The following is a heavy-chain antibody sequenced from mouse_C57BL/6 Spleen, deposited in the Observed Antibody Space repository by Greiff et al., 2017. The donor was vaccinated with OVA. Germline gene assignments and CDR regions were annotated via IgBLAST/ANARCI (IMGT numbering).Heavy chain of an antibody. Sequence: VQLQQSGAELARPGASVKLSCKASGYTFTSYGISWVKQRTGQGLEWIGEIYPRSGNTYYNEKFKGKATLTADKSSSTAYMELRSLTSEDSAVYFCARSDYSNYGFDYWGQGTTLTVSS. CDR3: ARSDYSNYGFDY. CDR1: GYTFTSYG. D-gene: IGHD2-5*01. V-gene: IGHV1-81*01. CDR2: IYPRSGNT. J-gene: IGHJ2*01.